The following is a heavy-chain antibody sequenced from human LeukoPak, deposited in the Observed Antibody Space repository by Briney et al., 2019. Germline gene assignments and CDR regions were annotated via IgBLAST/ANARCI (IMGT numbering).Heavy chain of an antibody. D-gene: IGHD3-10*01. V-gene: IGHV5-51*01. CDR1: GYNFTNYW. CDR2: VYPGDSNT. Sequence: GESLKISCKGSGYNFTNYWIGWVRQMPGKGLEWMGIVYPGDSNTRYSPSFQGQVTISADKSINTAYLQWNSLRASDTAIFYCARLPAISTMGFWPDDNWFDPWGQGTLVTVSS. CDR3: ARLPAISTMGFWPDDNWFDP. J-gene: IGHJ5*02.